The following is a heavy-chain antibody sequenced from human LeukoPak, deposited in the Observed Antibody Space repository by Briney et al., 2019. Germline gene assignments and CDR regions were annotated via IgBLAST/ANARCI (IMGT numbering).Heavy chain of an antibody. CDR3: ARRVVAASSYYYYYGMDV. CDR2: IYYSGST. Sequence: SETLSLTCTVSGGSISSGGYYWSWIRQHPGKGLEWIGYIYYSGSTYYNPSLKSRVTIPVDTSKNQFSLKLSSVTAADTAVYYCARRVVAASSYYYYYGMDVWGQGTTVTVSS. J-gene: IGHJ6*02. D-gene: IGHD2-15*01. V-gene: IGHV4-31*03. CDR1: GGSISSGGYY.